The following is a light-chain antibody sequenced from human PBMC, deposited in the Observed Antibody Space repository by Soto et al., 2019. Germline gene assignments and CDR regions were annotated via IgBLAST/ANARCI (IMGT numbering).Light chain of an antibody. V-gene: IGKV3-20*01. Sequence: EIVLTQSPGTLSLSPGERATLSCRASQTLSSNHLAWFLQKPGQAPRLLIYGASRRATGIPDRLSGSGSGTDFTLTISRLEPEDFAVYYCQQYGTSPRTFGPGTKLETK. J-gene: IGKJ2*02. CDR2: GAS. CDR3: QQYGTSPRT. CDR1: QTLSSNH.